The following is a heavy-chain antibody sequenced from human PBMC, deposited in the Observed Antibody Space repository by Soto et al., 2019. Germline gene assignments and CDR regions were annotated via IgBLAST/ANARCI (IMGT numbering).Heavy chain of an antibody. Sequence: QMQLVESGGGVVQPGRSLRLSCVASGFTFSHYGMHWVRQSPGKGLEWVATLWSDGGNKYHADSVKGRFTISRDNSKNTLYLQMNSMRVDDTALYYCAKRGYSGYDLDYWGQGTLVTVSS. V-gene: IGHV3-33*04. CDR3: AKRGYSGYDLDY. D-gene: IGHD5-12*01. J-gene: IGHJ4*02. CDR2: LWSDGGNK. CDR1: GFTFSHYG.